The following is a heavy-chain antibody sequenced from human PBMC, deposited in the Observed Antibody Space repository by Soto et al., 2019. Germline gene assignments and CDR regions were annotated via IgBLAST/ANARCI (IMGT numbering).Heavy chain of an antibody. D-gene: IGHD6-19*01. CDR1: GFTFSNYA. CDR2: FSGSGGTT. CDR3: SKFFVETGSNRGWPWSFHY. V-gene: IGHV3-23*01. J-gene: IGHJ4*02. Sequence: EVQLLESGGGLVQPGRSLRLSCAASGFTFSNYAMSWVRQAPGQGLDWVSAFSGSGGTTYYADSVKGGLTISRGNSKNTLFYQMNSLRAEDATVYYCSKFFVETGSNRGWPWSFHYWGQGTLVTVSS.